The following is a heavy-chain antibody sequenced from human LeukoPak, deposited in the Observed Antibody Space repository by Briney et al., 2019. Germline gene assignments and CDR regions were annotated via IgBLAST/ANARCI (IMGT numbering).Heavy chain of an antibody. V-gene: IGHV3-64*01. D-gene: IGHD5-18*01. Sequence: GGSLRLSCAASGFTFSSYAMHWVRQAPGKGLEYVSAISSNGGSTYYANSVKGRFTISRDNSKNTLYLQMGSLRAEDMAVYYCARRNTAMVDQYYFDYWGQGTLVTVSS. CDR3: ARRNTAMVDQYYFDY. CDR1: GFTFSSYA. J-gene: IGHJ4*02. CDR2: ISSNGGST.